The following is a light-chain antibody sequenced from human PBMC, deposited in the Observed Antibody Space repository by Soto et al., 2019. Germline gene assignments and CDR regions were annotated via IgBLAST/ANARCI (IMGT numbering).Light chain of an antibody. Sequence: EIVLTQSPGTLSLSPGERGTLSCRASQNLGTLYLAWFQQKSGQAPRLLIYSASRRATGIPDRFTGSGSWTDFTLTINRVEPEDFAVYFCQQYAGSPRTFGQGTKVEIK. CDR1: QNLGTLY. J-gene: IGKJ1*01. CDR3: QQYAGSPRT. V-gene: IGKV3-20*01. CDR2: SAS.